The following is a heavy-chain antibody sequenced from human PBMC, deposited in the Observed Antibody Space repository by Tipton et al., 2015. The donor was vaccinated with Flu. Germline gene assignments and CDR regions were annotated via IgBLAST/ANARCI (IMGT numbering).Heavy chain of an antibody. CDR1: GFNFYTYV. V-gene: IGHV3-23*01. J-gene: IGHJ4*02. Sequence: GSLRLSCKASGFNFYTYVMNWVRQAPGQGLEWVSGIRGSGDNSYYADSVEVRFTISRDNSRNTLYLQMNSLRVDDTAVYFCAKDATMAAPKLFDYWGQGTLVSVSS. D-gene: IGHD5-12*01. CDR2: IRGSGDNS. CDR3: AKDATMAAPKLFDY.